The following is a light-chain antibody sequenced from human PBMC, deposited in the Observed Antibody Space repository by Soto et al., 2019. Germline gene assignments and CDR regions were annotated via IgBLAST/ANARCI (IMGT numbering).Light chain of an antibody. J-gene: IGLJ2*01. Sequence: QSVLTQPASVSGSPGQSITISCTGTSSDIGGYNYVSWYQQHPGKAPKLMIYDVSNRPSGVSSRFSGSKSGNTASLTISGLQAEDEADYYCSSQGVSSTLVFGGGTKLTVL. V-gene: IGLV2-14*01. CDR2: DVS. CDR1: SSDIGGYNY. CDR3: SSQGVSSTLV.